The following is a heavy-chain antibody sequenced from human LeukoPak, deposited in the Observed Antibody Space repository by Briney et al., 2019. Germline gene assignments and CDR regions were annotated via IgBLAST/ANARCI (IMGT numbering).Heavy chain of an antibody. CDR1: GYSISSGYY. CDR2: IYHSVST. J-gene: IGHJ4*02. Sequence: SSETLSLTCAVSGYSISSGYYWGWIRQPPGKGLEWIGSIYHSVSTYYNPSLKSRVTISVDTSKNQFSLKLSSVTTADTAVYYCARLGGYSSSSLDYWGQGTLVTVSS. V-gene: IGHV4-38-2*01. CDR3: ARLGGYSSSSLDY. D-gene: IGHD6-6*01.